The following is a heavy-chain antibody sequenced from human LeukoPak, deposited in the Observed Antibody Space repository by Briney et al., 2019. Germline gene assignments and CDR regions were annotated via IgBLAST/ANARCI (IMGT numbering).Heavy chain of an antibody. CDR1: GYTFTGYY. Sequence: ASVKVSCKASGYTFTGYYMHWVRQAPGQGLEWMGRINPNSGGTNYAQKFQGRVTMTRDTSISTAYMELSRLRSDDTAVYYCARITTWGYNYGYPRDYWGQGTLVTVSS. J-gene: IGHJ4*02. CDR3: ARITTWGYNYGYPRDY. D-gene: IGHD5-18*01. CDR2: INPNSGGT. V-gene: IGHV1-2*06.